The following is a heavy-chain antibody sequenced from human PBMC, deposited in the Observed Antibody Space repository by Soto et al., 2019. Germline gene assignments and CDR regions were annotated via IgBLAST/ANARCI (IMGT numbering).Heavy chain of an antibody. V-gene: IGHV5-51*01. J-gene: IGHJ6*02. CDR3: AGGGVRGVITRTRDYYGMDV. CDR2: VYPDDSDT. D-gene: IGHD3-10*01. CDR1: GYSFNIYW. Sequence: GESLKISCKASGYSFNIYWIGWVRQLPGKGLEWMGVVYPDDSDTRYSPSFQGQVTISADKSISTAYLQWSSLKASDTAMYYCAGGGVRGVITRTRDYYGMDVWGQGTTVTV.